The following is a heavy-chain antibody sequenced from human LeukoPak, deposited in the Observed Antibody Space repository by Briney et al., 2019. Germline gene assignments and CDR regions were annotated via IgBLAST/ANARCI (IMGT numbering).Heavy chain of an antibody. V-gene: IGHV4-4*08. CDR1: GDSISSYY. J-gene: IGHJ6*03. Sequence: SETLSLTCTVSGDSISSYYWSWIRQPPGKGLEWIGRLYTNDNTNYDPSLESRVSISVDTSKSQFYLQLTSVTAADTAVYFCARGVVTDDYYMDVWGKGITVIVSS. D-gene: IGHD2-21*02. CDR3: ARGVVTDDYYMDV. CDR2: LYTNDNT.